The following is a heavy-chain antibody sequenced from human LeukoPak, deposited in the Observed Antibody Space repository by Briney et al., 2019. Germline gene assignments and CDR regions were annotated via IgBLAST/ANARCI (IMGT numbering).Heavy chain of an antibody. Sequence: SETLSLTCTVSGGYISSYYWSWIRQPPGKGLEWIGYIYYSGSTNYNPSLKSRVTISVDTSKNQFSLKLSSVTAADTAVYYCARDYYDSSGYYYEDWFDPWGQGTLVTVSS. J-gene: IGHJ5*02. D-gene: IGHD3-22*01. CDR1: GGYISSYY. V-gene: IGHV4-59*01. CDR3: ARDYYDSSGYYYEDWFDP. CDR2: IYYSGST.